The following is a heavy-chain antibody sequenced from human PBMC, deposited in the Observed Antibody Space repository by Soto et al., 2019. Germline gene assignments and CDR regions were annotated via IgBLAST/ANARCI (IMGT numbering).Heavy chain of an antibody. V-gene: IGHV3-23*01. Sequence: EVQLLESGGGLVQPGGSLRLSCAASGFSFSNYAMSWVRQAPGKGLEWVSIISRSGSSTYYTDSLKGRFTISRDNSKNTLCLQMNSLRAEDTAVYYCAKDNGFQLVNLGASGFDSWGQGSLVSVSS. D-gene: IGHD6-6*01. J-gene: IGHJ4*02. CDR1: GFSFSNYA. CDR3: AKDNGFQLVNLGASGFDS. CDR2: ISRSGSST.